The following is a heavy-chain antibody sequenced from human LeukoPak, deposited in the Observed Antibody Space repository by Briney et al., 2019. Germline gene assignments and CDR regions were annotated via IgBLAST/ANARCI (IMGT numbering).Heavy chain of an antibody. D-gene: IGHD3-22*01. J-gene: IGHJ4*02. CDR2: IKQDGGEK. CDR1: GFTFSSYW. CDR3: ARDLGYYDSSGPFDY. V-gene: IGHV3-7*01. Sequence: GGSLRLSCAASGFTFSSYWMTWVRQAPGKGLEWVANIKQDGGEKYYVDSVKGRFTISRDNAKNSLYLQMNSLGAEDTAVYYCARDLGYYDSSGPFDYWGQGTLVTVSS.